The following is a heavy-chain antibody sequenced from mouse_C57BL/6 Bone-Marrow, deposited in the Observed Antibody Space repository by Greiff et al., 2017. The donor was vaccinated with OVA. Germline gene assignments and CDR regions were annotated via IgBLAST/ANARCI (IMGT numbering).Heavy chain of an antibody. CDR1: GYTFTDYY. CDR3: VYSAFDY. V-gene: IGHV1-19*01. CDR2: INPYNGGT. Sequence: EVHLVESGPVLVKPGASVKMSCKASGYTFTDYYMNWVKQSHGKSLEWIGVINPYNGGTSYNQKFKGKATLTVDKSSSTAYMELNSLTSEDSAVYYCVYSAFDYWGQGTTLTVSS. J-gene: IGHJ2*01. D-gene: IGHD2-12*01.